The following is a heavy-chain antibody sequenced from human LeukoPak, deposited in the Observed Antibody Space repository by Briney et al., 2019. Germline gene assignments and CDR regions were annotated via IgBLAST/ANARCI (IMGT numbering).Heavy chain of an antibody. V-gene: IGHV3-30*04. Sequence: GGSLRLSCAASGFTFSSYAMYWVRQAPGKGLEWVAVISYDGSNKYYADSVKGRFTISRDNSKNTLYLQMNSLRAEDTAVYYCAKDRGHYYGSGSYYGYFDYWGQGTLVTVSS. CDR1: GFTFSSYA. CDR3: AKDRGHYYGSGSYYGYFDY. CDR2: ISYDGSNK. D-gene: IGHD3-10*01. J-gene: IGHJ4*02.